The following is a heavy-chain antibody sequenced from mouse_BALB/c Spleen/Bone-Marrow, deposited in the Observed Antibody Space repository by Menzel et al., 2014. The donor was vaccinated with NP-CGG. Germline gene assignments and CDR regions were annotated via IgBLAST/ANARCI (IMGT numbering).Heavy chain of an antibody. J-gene: IGHJ4*01. V-gene: IGHV1-31*01. Sequence: EVKLVESGPELVKPGASEKISCKASGYSFTGYYIHWVKQSHVKSLEWIGRINPYNGATDYNQNFKDKATLAVDKSCSTAYMELRSLTSEDSAVYYCTKNYRYNGALDYWGQGTSVTVSS. CDR3: TKNYRYNGALDY. CDR2: INPYNGAT. D-gene: IGHD2-14*01. CDR1: GYSFTGYY.